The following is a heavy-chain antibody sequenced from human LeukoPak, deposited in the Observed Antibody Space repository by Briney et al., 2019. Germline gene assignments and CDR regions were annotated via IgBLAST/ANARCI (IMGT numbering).Heavy chain of an antibody. CDR2: ISAYNGNT. Sequence: ASVKVSCKASGYTFTSYGVSWVRQAPGQGLECMGWISAYNGNTNYAQKLQGRVTMTTDTSTSTAYMELRSLRSDDTAVYYCAREAYYDFWSGYSYFDFWGQGTLVTVSS. V-gene: IGHV1-18*01. CDR1: GYTFTSYG. D-gene: IGHD3-3*01. J-gene: IGHJ4*02. CDR3: AREAYYDFWSGYSYFDF.